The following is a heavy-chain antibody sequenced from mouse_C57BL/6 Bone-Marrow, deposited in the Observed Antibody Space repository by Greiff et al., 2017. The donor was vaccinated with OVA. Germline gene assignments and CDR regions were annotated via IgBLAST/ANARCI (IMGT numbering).Heavy chain of an antibody. J-gene: IGHJ3*01. CDR2: ISYDGSN. V-gene: IGHV3-6*01. CDR1: GYSITSGYY. D-gene: IGHD1-1*02. CDR3: AREGTYGPFAY. Sequence: EVQLQESGPGLVKPSQSLSLTCSVTGYSITSGYYWNWIRQFPGNKLEWMGYISYDGSNNYNPSLKNRISITRDTSKNQFFLKLNSVTTEDTATYYCAREGTYGPFAYWGQGTLVTVSA.